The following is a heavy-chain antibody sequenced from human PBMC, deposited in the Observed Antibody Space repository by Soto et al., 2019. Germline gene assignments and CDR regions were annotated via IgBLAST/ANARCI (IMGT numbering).Heavy chain of an antibody. D-gene: IGHD2-2*01. Sequence: ASVKVSCKASGYTFTNYDINWVRQATGQGLEWMGWMNPNSGNTGYAQKLQGRVTMTRNTSMSTASMGLSSLRSEDTAVYYCARGPMSCTSSSCPYFFDYWAQGTLVTAPQ. J-gene: IGHJ4*02. CDR2: MNPNSGNT. CDR3: ARGPMSCTSSSCPYFFDY. V-gene: IGHV1-8*01. CDR1: GYTFTNYD.